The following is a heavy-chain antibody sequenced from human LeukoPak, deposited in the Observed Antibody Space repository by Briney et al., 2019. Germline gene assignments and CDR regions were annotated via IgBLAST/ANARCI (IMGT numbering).Heavy chain of an antibody. J-gene: IGHJ3*02. Sequence: PGGSLRLSCAASGFTVSSNHMSWVRQAPGKGLEWVSVIYSGGSTYYADSVKGRFTISRDNSKNTLYLQMNSLRAEDTAVYYCARDQADLRAFDIWGQGTMVTVSS. CDR3: ARDQADLRAFDI. D-gene: IGHD6-13*01. V-gene: IGHV3-53*01. CDR2: IYSGGST. CDR1: GFTVSSNH.